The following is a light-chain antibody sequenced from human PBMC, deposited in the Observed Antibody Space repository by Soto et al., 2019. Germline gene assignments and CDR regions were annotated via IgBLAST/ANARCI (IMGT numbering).Light chain of an antibody. V-gene: IGLV2-14*01. J-gene: IGLJ1*01. CDR1: SSDVGGYNY. CDR2: EVS. CDR3: CSYTSSTAYV. Sequence: QSVLTQPASVSGSPGQSITISCTGTSSDVGGYNYVSWYQQQSGKAPKLMIHEVSNRPSGVSNRFSGSKSGNTASLTISGLQAEDEADYYCCSYTSSTAYVFGVGPKLTVL.